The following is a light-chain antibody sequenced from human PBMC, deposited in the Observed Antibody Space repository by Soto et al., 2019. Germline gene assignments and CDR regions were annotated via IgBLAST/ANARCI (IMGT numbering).Light chain of an antibody. V-gene: IGKV1-8*01. CDR1: QGISSY. Sequence: AIRMTQSPSSLSASTGDRVTITCRASQGISSYLAWYQQKPGKAPKLLIYAASTLQSGVPSRFSGSGSGTDFTLAISCLESLDFASYYCQQYYSYPPFTFGPGTKVDSK. CDR3: QQYYSYPPFT. CDR2: AAS. J-gene: IGKJ3*01.